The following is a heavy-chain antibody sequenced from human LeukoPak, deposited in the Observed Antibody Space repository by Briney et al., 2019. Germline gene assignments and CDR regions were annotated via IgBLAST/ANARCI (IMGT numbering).Heavy chain of an antibody. CDR3: ASGYSYGYNFDY. CDR2: VYYSGTT. Sequence: SETLSLTCSVSGGSISSSSYYWGWIRQSPGKGLEWVGNVYYSGTTYYNPSLKSRVTISVDTSKNQFSLKLSSVTAADTAVYYCASGYSYGYNFDYWGQGTLVTVSS. CDR1: GGSISSSSYY. J-gene: IGHJ4*02. V-gene: IGHV4-39*07. D-gene: IGHD5-18*01.